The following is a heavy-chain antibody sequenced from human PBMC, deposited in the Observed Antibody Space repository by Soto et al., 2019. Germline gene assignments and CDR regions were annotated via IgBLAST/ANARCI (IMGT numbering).Heavy chain of an antibody. CDR2: IYYSGST. CDR1: GGSISSGDYY. V-gene: IGHV4-30-4*01. CDR3: AREFLERLADPCYYYGIDV. Sequence: PSEPLSLTCTVSGGSISSGDYYWSWIRQPPGKGLEWIGYIYYSGSTYYNPSLKSRVTISVDTSKNQFSLKLSSVTAADTAVYYWAREFLERLADPCYYYGIDVWGQGNTGTVS. D-gene: IGHD3-3*01. J-gene: IGHJ6*02.